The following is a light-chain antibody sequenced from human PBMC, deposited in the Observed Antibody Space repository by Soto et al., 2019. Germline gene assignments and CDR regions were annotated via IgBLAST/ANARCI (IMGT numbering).Light chain of an antibody. CDR2: DVS. CDR3: QHYKLYSPWT. J-gene: IGKJ1*01. CDR1: QHITTW. V-gene: IGKV1-5*01. Sequence: DIQMTQPPSTESAYAGDSVTITCRASQHITTWLAWYQQSPGKAPKLPIFDVSSLQSGVPSRFSGSGSGTEFTLTVSSLQPDDFATYYCQHYKLYSPWTFGQGTKVDIK.